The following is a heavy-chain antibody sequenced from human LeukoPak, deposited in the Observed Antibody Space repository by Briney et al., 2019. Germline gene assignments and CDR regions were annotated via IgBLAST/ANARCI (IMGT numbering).Heavy chain of an antibody. Sequence: GGTLRLSRAVSGFTLRSYAMSGVPHAPGKGLEWVLAISGSGGSTYYAASSKGRFTISRDNSKNTLYLQINSLRAKDTAVYYSAKDLYLQWLVPFSTGIYFDYWGQGTLVTVSS. CDR2: ISGSGGST. D-gene: IGHD6-19*01. CDR1: GFTLRSYA. J-gene: IGHJ4*02. V-gene: IGHV3-23*01. CDR3: AKDLYLQWLVPFSTGIYFDY.